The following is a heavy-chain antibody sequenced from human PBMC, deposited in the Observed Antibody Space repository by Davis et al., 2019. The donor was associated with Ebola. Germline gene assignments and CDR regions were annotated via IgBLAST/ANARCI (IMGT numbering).Heavy chain of an antibody. CDR1: RFTFSSYA. CDR2: ISSSSSYI. J-gene: IGHJ5*02. V-gene: IGHV3-21*01. Sequence: GESLKISCAASRFTFSSYAMSWVRQAPGKGLEWVSSISSSSSYIYYADSVKGRFTISRDNAKNSLYLQMNSLRAEDTAVYYCAREQLWLKLGFDPWGQGTLVTVSS. D-gene: IGHD5-18*01. CDR3: AREQLWLKLGFDP.